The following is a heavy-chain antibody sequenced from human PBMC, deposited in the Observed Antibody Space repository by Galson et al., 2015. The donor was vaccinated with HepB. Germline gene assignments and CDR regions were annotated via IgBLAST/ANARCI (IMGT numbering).Heavy chain of an antibody. D-gene: IGHD3-10*01. CDR1: GYTLTELS. V-gene: IGHV1-24*01. CDR3: ATPEGELLSFDY. Sequence: SVKVSCKVSGYTLTELSMHWVRQAPGKGLEWMGGFDPEDGETIYAQKFQGRVTMTEDTSTDTAYMELSSLRSEDTAVYYCATPEGELLSFDYWGQGTLVTVSS. J-gene: IGHJ4*02. CDR2: FDPEDGET.